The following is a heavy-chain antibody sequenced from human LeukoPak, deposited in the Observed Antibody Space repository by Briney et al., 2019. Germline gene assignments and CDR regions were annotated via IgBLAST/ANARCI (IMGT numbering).Heavy chain of an antibody. Sequence: GGSLRLSCAASGFTFSSYEMNWVRQAPGKGLEWVSYISSSGSTIYYADSVKGRFTISRDNAKNSLYLQMNSLRAEDTAVYYCARVAELRGTDVWGQGTTVTVSS. J-gene: IGHJ6*02. V-gene: IGHV3-48*03. D-gene: IGHD1-26*01. CDR2: ISSSGSTI. CDR1: GFTFSSYE. CDR3: ARVAELRGTDV.